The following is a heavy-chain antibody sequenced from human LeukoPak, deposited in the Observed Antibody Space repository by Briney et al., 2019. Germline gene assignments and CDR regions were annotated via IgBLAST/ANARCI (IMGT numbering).Heavy chain of an antibody. CDR2: ISSSSSYI. CDR3: ARSAPRGRYFDWLLSEFDY. V-gene: IGHV3-21*01. D-gene: IGHD3-9*01. J-gene: IGHJ4*02. CDR1: GFTFRSYS. Sequence: GGSLRLSCAASGFTFRSYSMNWVRQAPGKGLEWVSSISSSSSYIYYADSVKGRFTISRDNAKNSLYLQMNSLRAEDTAVYYCARSAPRGRYFDWLLSEFDYWGQGTLVTVSS.